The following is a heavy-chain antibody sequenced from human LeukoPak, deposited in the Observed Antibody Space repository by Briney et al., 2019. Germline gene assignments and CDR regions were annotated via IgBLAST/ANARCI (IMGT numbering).Heavy chain of an antibody. V-gene: IGHV1-8*03. D-gene: IGHD6-13*01. CDR2: MNPNSGNT. CDR1: GYTFTSYD. J-gene: IGHJ6*03. CDR3: ARNTYSSSWYTGWNPYYYYYMDV. Sequence: ASVKVSCKASGYTFTSYDINWVRQATGQGLEWMGWMNPNSGNTGYAQKFQGRVTITRNTSISTAYMELSSLRSEDMAVYYCARNTYSSSWYTGWNPYYYYYMDVWGKGTTVTVSS.